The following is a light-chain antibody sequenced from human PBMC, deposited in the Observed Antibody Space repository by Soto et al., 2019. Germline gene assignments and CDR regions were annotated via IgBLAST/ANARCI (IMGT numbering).Light chain of an antibody. J-gene: IGKJ1*01. Sequence: EIVMTQSPAILSVSPGERATLSCRASQSVRSKLAWYQHKPGQGPRLLIYGASTRAPGVPARFSGSGSGTEFTLTISSLQSEDFAVYYCQQHNDWPPWTFGQGTKVEMK. CDR3: QQHNDWPPWT. CDR1: QSVRSK. V-gene: IGKV3-15*01. CDR2: GAS.